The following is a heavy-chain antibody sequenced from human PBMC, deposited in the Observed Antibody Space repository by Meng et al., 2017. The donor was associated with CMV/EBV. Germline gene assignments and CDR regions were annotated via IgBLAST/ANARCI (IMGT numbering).Heavy chain of an antibody. D-gene: IGHD3-3*01. CDR3: ARGGLDFWSGYYPSRYYGMDV. CDR1: GGSFSGYY. V-gene: IGHV4-34*01. Sequence: SETLSLTCAVYGGSFSGYYWSWIRQPPGKGLEWIGEINHSGSTNYNPSLKSRVTISVDTSKNQFSLKLSSVTAADTAVYDCARGGLDFWSGYYPSRYYGMDVWGQGTTVTVSS. J-gene: IGHJ6*02. CDR2: INHSGST.